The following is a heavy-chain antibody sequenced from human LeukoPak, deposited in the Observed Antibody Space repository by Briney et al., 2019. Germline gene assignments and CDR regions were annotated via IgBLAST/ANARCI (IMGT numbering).Heavy chain of an antibody. V-gene: IGHV1-2*02. J-gene: IGHJ5*02. CDR3: ARDGRIAVARKSGNWFDP. D-gene: IGHD6-19*01. CDR1: GYTFTGYY. CDR2: VNPNSGGT. Sequence: ASVQVSCKASGYTFTGYYMHWVRQAPGQGLEWMGWVNPNSGGTNYAQKFQGRVTMTRDTSISTAYMELSRLRSDDTAVYYCARDGRIAVARKSGNWFDPWGQGTLVTVSS.